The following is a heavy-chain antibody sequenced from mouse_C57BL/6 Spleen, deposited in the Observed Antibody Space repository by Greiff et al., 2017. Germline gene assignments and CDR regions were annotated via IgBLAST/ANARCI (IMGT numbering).Heavy chain of an antibody. V-gene: IGHV5-12*01. J-gene: IGHJ3*01. CDR3: GRHGYYGSSFWFAY. Sequence: EVQLVESGGGLVQPGGSLKLSCAASGFTFSDYYMYWVRQTPETRLAWVAYISNGGGRTYYPATVKGRFTISSANAKHTLDLQRSRRKSEDTAMYYCGRHGYYGSSFWFAYWGQGTLVTVSA. D-gene: IGHD1-1*01. CDR1: GFTFSDYY. CDR2: ISNGGGRT.